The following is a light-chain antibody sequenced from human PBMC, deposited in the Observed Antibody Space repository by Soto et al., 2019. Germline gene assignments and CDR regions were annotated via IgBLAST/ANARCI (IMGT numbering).Light chain of an antibody. CDR2: EVS. Sequence: QSALTQPPSASGSLGQSVTIPCTGTSSDVGRYNYVSWYRQHPGKVPQLLIYEVSNRPSGVPDRFSGSKSGNTASLTVSGLQPEDEADYYCNSDAGGDWVFGVGTKLPVL. CDR1: SSDVGRYNY. V-gene: IGLV2-8*01. CDR3: NSDAGGDWV. J-gene: IGLJ3*02.